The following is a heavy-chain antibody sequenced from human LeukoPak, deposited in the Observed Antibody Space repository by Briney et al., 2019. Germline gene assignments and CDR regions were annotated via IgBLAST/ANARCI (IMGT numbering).Heavy chain of an antibody. J-gene: IGHJ5*02. CDR1: GGSISSYY. CDR2: IYYSGST. D-gene: IGHD2-2*01. CDR3: ARALCSSTSCSELNWFDP. V-gene: IGHV4-59*01. Sequence: SETLSLTCTVSGGSISSYYWSWIRQPPGKGLEWIGYIYYSGSTNYNPSLKSRVTISVDTSNIQFSLKLSSVTAADTAVYYCARALCSSTSCSELNWFDPWGQGTLVTVSS.